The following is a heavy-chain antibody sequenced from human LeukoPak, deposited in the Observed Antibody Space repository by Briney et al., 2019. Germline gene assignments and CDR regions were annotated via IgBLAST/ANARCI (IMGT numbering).Heavy chain of an antibody. Sequence: PSVTLSLTCTVSGGSIYSSNSYWGWIRQPPGKGLEWIGSIFYGGSTFYNPSLKRRATISVDTSKNQFSLNLSSVTAADTAVYYCAREDWAYGSGTYYLDAFVIWGQGTMVTVSS. CDR3: AREDWAYGSGTYYLDAFVI. D-gene: IGHD3-10*01. CDR2: IFYGGST. V-gene: IGHV4-39*07. CDR1: GGSIYSSNSY. J-gene: IGHJ3*02.